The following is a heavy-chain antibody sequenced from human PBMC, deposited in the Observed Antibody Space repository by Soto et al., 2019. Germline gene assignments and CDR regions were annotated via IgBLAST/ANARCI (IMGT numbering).Heavy chain of an antibody. J-gene: IGHJ6*02. V-gene: IGHV4-59*01. CDR3: ARDLWGYCGADCYPLDV. D-gene: IGHD2-21*02. CDR1: GGSISSYY. CDR2: IYNTGST. Sequence: PSETLSLTCTVSGGSISSYYWSWIRQPPGKGLEWIGYIYNTGSTIYNPSLKSRVTISVDTSKNQFSLKLNSVTAADTAVYYCARDLWGYCGADCYPLDVWGQGTTVTVS.